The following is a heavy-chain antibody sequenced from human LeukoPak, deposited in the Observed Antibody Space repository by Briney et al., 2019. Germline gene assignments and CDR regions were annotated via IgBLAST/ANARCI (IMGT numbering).Heavy chain of an antibody. Sequence: ASVKVSCKASGYTFTSYYMHWVRQAPGQGLEWMGIINPSGGSTSYAQKFQGRVTMTRDTSTSTVYMELSSLRSEDTAVYYCAGGPVCSSTSCYAGDAFDIWGQGTMVTVSS. V-gene: IGHV1-46*01. D-gene: IGHD2-2*01. CDR2: INPSGGST. CDR1: GYTFTSYY. CDR3: AGGPVCSSTSCYAGDAFDI. J-gene: IGHJ3*02.